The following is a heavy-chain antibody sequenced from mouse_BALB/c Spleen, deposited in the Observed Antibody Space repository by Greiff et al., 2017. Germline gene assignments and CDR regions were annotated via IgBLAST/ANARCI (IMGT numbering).Heavy chain of an antibody. J-gene: IGHJ3*01. V-gene: IGHV1S81*02. CDR3: TRLDDGYYRLFAY. CDR2: INPSNGGT. CDR1: GYTFTSYY. Sequence: QVQLQQSGAELVKPGASVKLSCKASGYTFTSYYMYWVKQRPGQGLEWIGEINPSNGGTNFNEKFKSKATLTVDKSSSTAYMQLSSLTSEDSAVYYCTRLDDGYYRLFAYWGQGTLVTVSA. D-gene: IGHD2-3*01.